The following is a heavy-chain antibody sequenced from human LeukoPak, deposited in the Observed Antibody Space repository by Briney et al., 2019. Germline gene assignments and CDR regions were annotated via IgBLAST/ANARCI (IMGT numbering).Heavy chain of an antibody. CDR3: ARDHYGSGTYKSYFDY. Sequence: SETLSLTCTVSGGSISSYYWSWLRQPAGKGLEGIGRIYTSGRTKYNPSLKSRVTISVDNSKNQFSLKLTSVTAADTAVYYCARDHYGSGTYKSYFDYWGQGTQVTVSS. J-gene: IGHJ4*02. CDR2: IYTSGRT. D-gene: IGHD3-10*01. V-gene: IGHV4-4*07. CDR1: GGSISSYY.